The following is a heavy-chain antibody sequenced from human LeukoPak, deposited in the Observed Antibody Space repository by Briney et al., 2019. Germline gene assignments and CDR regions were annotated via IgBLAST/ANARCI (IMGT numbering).Heavy chain of an antibody. CDR3: ARDGGAAAGTYYYYGMDV. D-gene: IGHD6-13*01. CDR2: ISYDGSNK. V-gene: IGHV3-30*03. CDR1: GFTFSSYG. J-gene: IGHJ6*02. Sequence: PGGSLRLSCAASGFTFSSYGMHWVRQAPGKGLEWVAVISYDGSNKYYADSVRGRFTISRDNAKNSLYLQMNSLRAEDTAVYYCARDGGAAAGTYYYYGMDVWGQGTTVTVSS.